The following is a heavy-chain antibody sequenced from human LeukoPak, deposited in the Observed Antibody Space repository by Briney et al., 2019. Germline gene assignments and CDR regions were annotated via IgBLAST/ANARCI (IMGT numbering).Heavy chain of an antibody. CDR1: GFTFSSYA. CDR3: ARAGQWLVYFDY. D-gene: IGHD6-19*01. J-gene: IGHJ4*02. CDR2: ISYDGSNK. Sequence: PGGSLRLSCAASGFTFSSYAMHWVRQAPGKGLEWVAVISYDGSNKYYADSVKGRFTISRDNSKNTLYLQMNSLRAEDTAVYYCARAGQWLVYFDYWGQGTLVTVSS. V-gene: IGHV3-30-3*01.